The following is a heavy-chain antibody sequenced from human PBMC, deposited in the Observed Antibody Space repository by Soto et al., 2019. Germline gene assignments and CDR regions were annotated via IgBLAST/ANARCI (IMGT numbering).Heavy chain of an antibody. V-gene: IGHV3-30*18. D-gene: IGHD1-26*01. Sequence: HPGGSLRLSCAASGFTFSSYDIHWVRQAPGKGLEWVAVVSSDRRDIHYADSVKGRFTISRDNAKNSLYLQMNSLRAEDTAIYYCAKDHGTYASVGGDYWGQGTLVTVSS. CDR3: AKDHGTYASVGGDY. CDR2: VSSDRRDI. CDR1: GFTFSSYD. J-gene: IGHJ4*02.